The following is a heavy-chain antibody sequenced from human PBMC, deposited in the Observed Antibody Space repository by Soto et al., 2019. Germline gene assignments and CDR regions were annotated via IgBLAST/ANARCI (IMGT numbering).Heavy chain of an antibody. J-gene: IGHJ6*02. D-gene: IGHD3-10*01. Sequence: PCGSRNRSRAASGFPFGVFARNLVRTAPGKGLEWVSGIRGSGGGTYYADSVKGRFTISRDDSRNMLYLEMNTLRGEDTAVYYCAKASGRVHYGMHVWGQGTTVTVFS. CDR3: AKASGRVHYGMHV. CDR2: IRGSGGGT. CDR1: GFPFGVFA. V-gene: IGHV3-23*01.